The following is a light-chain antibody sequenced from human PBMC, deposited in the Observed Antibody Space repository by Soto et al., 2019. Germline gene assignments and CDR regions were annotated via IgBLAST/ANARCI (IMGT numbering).Light chain of an antibody. Sequence: EIVLTQSPATLSLSPGDTATLSCRASQSVSTWLSWYQQKPGQAPRLLIYDASNRATGIPARFSGSGSGTDFTLTISSLEPEDFAVYYCQQRSYWITFGQGTRLEIE. V-gene: IGKV3-11*01. CDR1: QSVSTW. J-gene: IGKJ5*01. CDR2: DAS. CDR3: QQRSYWIT.